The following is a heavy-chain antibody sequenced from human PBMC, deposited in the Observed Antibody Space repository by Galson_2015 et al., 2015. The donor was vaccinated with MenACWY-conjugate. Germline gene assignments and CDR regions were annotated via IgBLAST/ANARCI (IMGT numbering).Heavy chain of an antibody. CDR3: ARAYCTGTSCAGSFDP. CDR2: LTFDGGIE. Sequence: SLRLSCAASGFNFGYYALHWVRQAPGKGLEWLSVLTFDGGIEYYIDSVKGRFTVSRDNSKNILFLQMNTLRPEDTAVYYCARAYCTGTSCAGSFDPWGQGTLVTVSS. V-gene: IGHV3-30*04. CDR1: GFNFGYYA. D-gene: IGHD2-8*02. J-gene: IGHJ5*02.